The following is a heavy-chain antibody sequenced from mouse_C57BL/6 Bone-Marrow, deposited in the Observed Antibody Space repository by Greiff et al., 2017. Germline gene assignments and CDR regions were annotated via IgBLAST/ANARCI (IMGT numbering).Heavy chain of an antibody. D-gene: IGHD2-1*01. Sequence: QVQLQQPGAELVRPGTSVKLSCKASGYTFTSYWMHWVKQRPGQGLEWIGVIDPSDSYTNYNQKFKGKATLTVDTSSSTAYMQLSSLTSEDSAVYYCARDGNYPAWFAYWGQGTLGTGSA. J-gene: IGHJ3*01. CDR3: ARDGNYPAWFAY. CDR1: GYTFTSYW. CDR2: IDPSDSYT. V-gene: IGHV1-59*01.